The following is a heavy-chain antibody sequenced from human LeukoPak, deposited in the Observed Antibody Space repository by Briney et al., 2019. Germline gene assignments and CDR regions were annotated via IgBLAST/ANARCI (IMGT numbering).Heavy chain of an antibody. CDR1: GFTFDDYT. CDR3: AQVGYSYATGPIDY. CDR2: ISWDGGST. V-gene: IGHV3-43*01. D-gene: IGHD5-18*01. J-gene: IGHJ4*02. Sequence: GGSLRLSCAASGFTFDDYTMHWVRQAPGKGLEWVSLISWDGGSTYYADSVKGRFTISRDNSKNSLYLQMNSLRTEDTALYYCAQVGYSYATGPIDYWGQGTLVTVSS.